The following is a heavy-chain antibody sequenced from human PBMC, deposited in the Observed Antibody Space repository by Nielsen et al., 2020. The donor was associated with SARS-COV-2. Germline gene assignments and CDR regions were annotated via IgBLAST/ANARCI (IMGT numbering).Heavy chain of an antibody. D-gene: IGHD6-13*01. CDR3: ARAGALSSSWYSMDF. Sequence: GESLKISCAASGFTFNKYDMHWVRQATGKGLEWVSAIGTGGDTFYPGSVKGRFTISRENAKNSLYLQMNSLRAGDTAVYYCARAGALSSSWYSMDFWGQGTTVTVSS. CDR2: IGTGGDT. J-gene: IGHJ6*02. CDR1: GFTFNKYD. V-gene: IGHV3-13*01.